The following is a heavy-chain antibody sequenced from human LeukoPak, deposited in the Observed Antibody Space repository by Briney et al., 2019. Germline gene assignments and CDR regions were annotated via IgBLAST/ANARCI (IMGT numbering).Heavy chain of an antibody. V-gene: IGHV4-59*01. CDR2: VFSSGST. J-gene: IGHJ4*02. CDR1: GVSMRSYY. D-gene: IGHD5-12*01. CDR3: TRGGWLRFDY. Sequence: SETLSLNCTVSGVSMRSYYWSWIRQPPGHALEWIGYVFSSGSTDYNPSLKSRVTMSVVTSRNQFSLNLRSVTAADTAVYYCTRGGWLRFDYWGQGILVTVSS.